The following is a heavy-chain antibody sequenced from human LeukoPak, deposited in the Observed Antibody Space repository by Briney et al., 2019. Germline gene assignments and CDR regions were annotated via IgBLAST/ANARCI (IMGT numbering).Heavy chain of an antibody. D-gene: IGHD6-13*01. CDR3: ARFIASPGPDAFDI. CDR1: GFNSGNW. Sequence: LTGGSLRLSCAASGFNSGNWMSWVRQAPGQRLEWLANIKQDGIETYYLDSVKGRFTISRDSARNSVYLQMNSLRADETAVYFCARFIASPGPDAFDIWGQGTLVTVSS. V-gene: IGHV3-7*01. J-gene: IGHJ3*02. CDR2: IKQDGIET.